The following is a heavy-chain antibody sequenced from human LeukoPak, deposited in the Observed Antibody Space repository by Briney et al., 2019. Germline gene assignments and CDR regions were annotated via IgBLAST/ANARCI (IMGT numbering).Heavy chain of an antibody. CDR2: ININTGIP. Sequence: ASVKVSCKASGYTFTSYAMNWVRQAPGQGLEWMGWININTGIPTYAQGFTGRFVFSLDPSVSTAYLQISSLKAEDTAVYYCARDWSGSLYDYWGQGTLVTVSS. CDR3: ARDWSGSLYDY. V-gene: IGHV7-4-1*02. D-gene: IGHD3-3*01. J-gene: IGHJ4*02. CDR1: GYTFTSYA.